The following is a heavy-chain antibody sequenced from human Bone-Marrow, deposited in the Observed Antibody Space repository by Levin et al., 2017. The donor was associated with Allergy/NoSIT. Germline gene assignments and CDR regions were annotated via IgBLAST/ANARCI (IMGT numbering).Heavy chain of an antibody. Sequence: SETLSLTCTVSGASMESHYWSWVRQAPGKGLEWIGYIYYSGSRASNPSLKRRVTISEDMSNNQFSLRLRSVTAADTAVYYCARHISVFRWSYYYYGRDAWGQGTTVIVSS. J-gene: IGHJ6*02. V-gene: IGHV4-59*08. CDR1: GASMESHY. D-gene: IGHD6-19*01. CDR3: ARHISVFRWSYYYYGRDA. CDR2: IYYSGSR.